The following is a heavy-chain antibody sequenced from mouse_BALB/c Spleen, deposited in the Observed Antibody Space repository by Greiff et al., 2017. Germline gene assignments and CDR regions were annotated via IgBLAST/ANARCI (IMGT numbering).Heavy chain of an antibody. V-gene: IGHV2-2*02. CDR2: IWSGGST. D-gene: IGHD1-1*01. J-gene: IGHJ1*01. CDR3: ARNWPLGSRDGYFDV. CDR1: GFSLTSYG. Sequence: QVQLQQSGPGLVQPSPSLSITCTASGFSLTSYGVHWVRQSPGKGLEWLGVIWSGGSTDNNAAFISRLSISKDNSKCQVFFKMNSLQANDTAIYYCARNWPLGSRDGYFDVWGAGTTVTVSS.